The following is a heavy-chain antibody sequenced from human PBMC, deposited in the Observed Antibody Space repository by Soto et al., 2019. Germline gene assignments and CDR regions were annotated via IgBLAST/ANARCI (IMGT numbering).Heavy chain of an antibody. D-gene: IGHD1-26*01. CDR3: ARHHVRGRTIAGAAEF. CDR1: GGSLSGYY. Sequence: QVQLQQWGAGLLKPSETLSLTCAVYGGSLSGYYWSWIRQPPGKALEWIGEINHSGNTNYNPSLKTRVTISVDTSKNQLFLNLSSVTAADTAMYHCARHHVRGRTIAGAAEFWGQGTLVTVSS. J-gene: IGHJ4*02. CDR2: INHSGNT. V-gene: IGHV4-34*01.